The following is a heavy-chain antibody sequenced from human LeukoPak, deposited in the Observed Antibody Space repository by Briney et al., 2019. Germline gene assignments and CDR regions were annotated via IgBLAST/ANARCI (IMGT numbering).Heavy chain of an antibody. CDR1: GFTFSSHS. V-gene: IGHV3-48*01. J-gene: IGHJ5*02. D-gene: IGHD1-26*01. Sequence: GGSLRLSCVASGFTFSSHSMNWVRQAPGKGLEWVSYISSSSSIIHYADSVKGRFTISREDAKNSLFLQVNSLSPEDTAVYYCARVPREGHDNWFDPWGQGTLVTVSS. CDR2: ISSSSSII. CDR3: ARVPREGHDNWFDP.